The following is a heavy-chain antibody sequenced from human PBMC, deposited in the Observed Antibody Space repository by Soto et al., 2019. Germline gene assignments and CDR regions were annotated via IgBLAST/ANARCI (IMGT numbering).Heavy chain of an antibody. Sequence: ASVKVSCKASGYTFTSYAMHWVRQAPGQRLEWMGWINAGNGNTKYSQKFQGRVTITRDTSASTAYMELSSLRSEDTAVYYCARDPVRFLEWLVAWFDPWGQGTLVTVSS. CDR1: GYTFTSYA. CDR3: ARDPVRFLEWLVAWFDP. J-gene: IGHJ5*02. V-gene: IGHV1-3*01. CDR2: INAGNGNT. D-gene: IGHD3-3*01.